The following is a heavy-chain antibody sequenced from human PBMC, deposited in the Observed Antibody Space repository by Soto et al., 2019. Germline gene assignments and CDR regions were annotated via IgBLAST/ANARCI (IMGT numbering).Heavy chain of an antibody. V-gene: IGHV4-28*01. CDR1: GYSISSSNW. CDR3: ARREIQGPIDY. D-gene: IGHD1-26*01. CDR2: IYYSGTT. J-gene: IGHJ4*02. Sequence: QVQLQESGPGLVKPSDTLSLTCAVSGYSISSSNWWGWIRQPPGKGLEWIGYIYYSGTTYYNPSLKSGVTMSVDTYKNQFSLKLTSVTAVDTAVYYCARREIQGPIDYWGQGTLVTVSS.